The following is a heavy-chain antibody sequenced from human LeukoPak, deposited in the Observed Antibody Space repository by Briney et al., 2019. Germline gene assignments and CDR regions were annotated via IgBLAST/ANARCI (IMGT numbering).Heavy chain of an antibody. Sequence: PGGSLRLSCAASGFTFSSYWMSWVRQAPGKGLEWVANIKQDGSEKYYVDSVKGRFTISRDNAKNSLYLQMNSLRAEDTAVYYCARDRGIAARWMLIDYWGQGTLVTVSS. CDR1: GFTFSSYW. V-gene: IGHV3-7*01. J-gene: IGHJ4*02. CDR2: IKQDGSEK. D-gene: IGHD6-6*01. CDR3: ARDRGIAARWMLIDY.